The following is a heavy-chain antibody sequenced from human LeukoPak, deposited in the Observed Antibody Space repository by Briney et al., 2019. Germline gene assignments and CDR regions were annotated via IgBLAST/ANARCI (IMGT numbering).Heavy chain of an antibody. J-gene: IGHJ4*02. CDR1: GGTFSSYA. CDR3: ASGSDSGYSYGADY. D-gene: IGHD5-18*01. Sequence: ASVKVSCKASGGTFSSYAISWVRQAPGQGLEWMGRIIPILGIANYAQKFQGRVTITADKSTSTAYMELSSLRSEDTAVYYCASGSDSGYSYGADYWGQGTLVTVSS. V-gene: IGHV1-69*04. CDR2: IIPILGIA.